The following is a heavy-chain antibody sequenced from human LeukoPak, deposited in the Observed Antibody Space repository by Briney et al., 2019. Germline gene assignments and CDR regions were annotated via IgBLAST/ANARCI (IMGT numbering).Heavy chain of an antibody. D-gene: IGHD5-12*01. CDR2: IYYSGST. V-gene: IGHV4-59*01. J-gene: IGHJ4*02. CDR1: GGSISSCH. Sequence: SSETLSLTCTVSGGSISSCHWSWIRQPPGKGLEWIGYIYYSGSTNYNPSLKSRVTISVDTSKNQFSLKLSSVTAADTAVYYCARSYSGYDPYYFDYWGQGTLVTVSS. CDR3: ARSYSGYDPYYFDY.